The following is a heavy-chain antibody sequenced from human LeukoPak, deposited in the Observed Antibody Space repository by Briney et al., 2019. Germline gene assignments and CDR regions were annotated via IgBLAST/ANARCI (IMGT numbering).Heavy chain of an antibody. CDR1: GFTFSSYS. Sequence: GGSLRLSCAASGFTFSSYSMNWVRQAPGKGLEWVSSISSSSSYIYYADSVKGRFTISRDNAKNSLYLQMNSLRAEDTAVYYCARINWGADMDVWGKGTTVTVSS. D-gene: IGHD7-27*01. J-gene: IGHJ6*03. CDR3: ARINWGADMDV. CDR2: ISSSSSYI. V-gene: IGHV3-21*01.